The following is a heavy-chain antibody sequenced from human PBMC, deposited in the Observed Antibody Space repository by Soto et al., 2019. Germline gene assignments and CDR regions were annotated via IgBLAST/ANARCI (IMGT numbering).Heavy chain of an antibody. CDR2: IGTAGDT. D-gene: IGHD3-3*01. V-gene: IGHV3-13*01. J-gene: IGHJ3*02. CDR1: GFTFSSYD. Sequence: GGSLRLSCAASGFTFSSYDMHWVRQATGKGLEWVSAIGTAGDTYYPGSVKGRFTISRENAKNSLYLQMNSLRAEDTAVYYCAREASGYNAFDIWGQGTMVTVSS. CDR3: AREASGYNAFDI.